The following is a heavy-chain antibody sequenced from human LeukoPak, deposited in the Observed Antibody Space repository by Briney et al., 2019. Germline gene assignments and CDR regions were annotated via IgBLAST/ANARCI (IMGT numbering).Heavy chain of an antibody. Sequence: ASVKVSCKASGYTFTSYDINWVRQATGQGLEWMGWMNPNSGNTGYAQKFQGRVTMTRNTSISTAYMELSSLRSEDTAVYCCARGQEYYDFWSGYRDYWGQGTLVTVSS. V-gene: IGHV1-8*01. CDR1: GYTFTSYD. CDR3: ARGQEYYDFWSGYRDY. CDR2: MNPNSGNT. J-gene: IGHJ4*02. D-gene: IGHD3-3*01.